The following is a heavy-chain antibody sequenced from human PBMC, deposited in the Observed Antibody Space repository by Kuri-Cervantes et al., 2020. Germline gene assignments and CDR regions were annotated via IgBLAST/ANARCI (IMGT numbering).Heavy chain of an antibody. CDR1: GYTFTSYG. J-gene: IGHJ4*02. D-gene: IGHD5-24*01. Sequence: SVKVSCKASGYTFTSYGISWVRQAPGQGLEWMGGIIPIFGTANYAQKFQGRVTITADGSTSTAYMELSSLRSEDTAVYYCAADSSEVASLDYWGQGTLVTVSS. CDR2: IIPIFGTA. V-gene: IGHV1-69*13. CDR3: AADSSEVASLDY.